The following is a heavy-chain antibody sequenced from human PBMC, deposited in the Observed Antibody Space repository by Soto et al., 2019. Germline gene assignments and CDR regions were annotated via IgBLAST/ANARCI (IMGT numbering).Heavy chain of an antibody. CDR2: ISAYNGNT. Sequence: GASVKVSCKASGYTFTSYGISWVRQAPGQGLEWMGWISAYNGNTNYAQKLQGRVTMTTDTSTSTAYMELRSLRSDDTAVYYCARDTKVVVAATTPRDAFDIWGQGTMVTVSS. D-gene: IGHD2-15*01. CDR3: ARDTKVVVAATTPRDAFDI. V-gene: IGHV1-18*04. J-gene: IGHJ3*02. CDR1: GYTFTSYG.